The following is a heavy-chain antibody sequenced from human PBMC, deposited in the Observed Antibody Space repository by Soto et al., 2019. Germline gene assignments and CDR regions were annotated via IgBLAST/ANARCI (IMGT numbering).Heavy chain of an antibody. CDR3: ARVGGYCTNGVCSNFDY. J-gene: IGHJ4*02. V-gene: IGHV1-3*01. D-gene: IGHD2-8*01. CDR2: INAGNGNT. Sequence: QVQLVQSGAEVKKPGASVKVSCKASGYTFTSYAMHWVRQAPGQRLEWMGWINAGNGNTKYSQKFQGRVTITRDTSASTAYMELSSLRSEDTAVYYCARVGGYCTNGVCSNFDYWGQGTLVTVSS. CDR1: GYTFTSYA.